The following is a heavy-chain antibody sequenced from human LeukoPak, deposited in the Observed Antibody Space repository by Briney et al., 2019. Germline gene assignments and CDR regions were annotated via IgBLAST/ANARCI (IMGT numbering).Heavy chain of an antibody. V-gene: IGHV3-21*04. J-gene: IGHJ4*02. CDR3: AREGPYGDYFDY. CDR2: ISNSSSYI. CDR1: GFTFSSYN. Sequence: GGSLRLSCAASGFTFSSYNMTWVRQAPGKRLEWVSSISNSSSYIYYADSVKGRFTISRDNSKNSLYLQMNSLRAEDTAVYYCAREGPYGDYFDYWGQGTLVTVSS. D-gene: IGHD4-17*01.